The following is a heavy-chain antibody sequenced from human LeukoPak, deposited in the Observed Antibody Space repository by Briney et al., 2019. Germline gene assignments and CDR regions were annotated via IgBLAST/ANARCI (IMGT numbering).Heavy chain of an antibody. CDR3: ARDLLVGATRDY. Sequence: GASVKVSCKASGYTFTSYGVSWVRQAPGQGLEWMGWISAYNGNTNYAQKLQGRVTMTTDTSTSTAYMELRGLRSEDTAVYYCARDLLVGATRDYWGQGTLVTVSS. V-gene: IGHV1-18*01. CDR2: ISAYNGNT. D-gene: IGHD1-26*01. J-gene: IGHJ4*02. CDR1: GYTFTSYG.